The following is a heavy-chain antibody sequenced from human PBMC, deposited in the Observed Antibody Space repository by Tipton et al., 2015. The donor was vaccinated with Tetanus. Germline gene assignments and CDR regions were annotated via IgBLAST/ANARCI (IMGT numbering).Heavy chain of an antibody. CDR1: GFTVSSNY. J-gene: IGHJ6*02. Sequence: SLRLSCAASGFTVSSNYMSWVRQAPGKGLEWVSVIYSGGSTYYADSVKGRFTISRDNSKNTLYLQMNSLRAEDTAVYYCARDHYDFWSGYHYGMDVWGQGTTVTVSS. CDR3: ARDHYDFWSGYHYGMDV. V-gene: IGHV3-66*01. CDR2: IYSGGST. D-gene: IGHD3-3*01.